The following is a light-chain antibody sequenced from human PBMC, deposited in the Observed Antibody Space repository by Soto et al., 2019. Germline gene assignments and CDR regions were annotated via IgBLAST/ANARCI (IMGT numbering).Light chain of an antibody. CDR3: QQSYSTPIT. V-gene: IGKV1-39*01. J-gene: IGKJ5*01. CDR1: QSISSY. Sequence: IKMSQSPSSLSASIRVRVTITCRASQSISSYLNWYQQKPGKAPKLLIYAASSLQSGVPSRFSGSGSGTDFTLTISSLQPEDFATYYCQQSYSTPITFGQGRLLEV. CDR2: AAS.